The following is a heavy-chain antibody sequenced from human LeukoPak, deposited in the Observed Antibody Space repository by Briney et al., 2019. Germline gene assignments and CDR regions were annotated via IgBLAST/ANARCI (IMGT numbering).Heavy chain of an antibody. J-gene: IGHJ4*02. CDR1: GFTFITYW. D-gene: IGHD3-10*01. Sequence: GGSLRLSCAASGFTFITYWMSWVRQAPGKGLEWVASIRPDGNEKYYVDSVKGRFTISRDNAKHSLFLQMNSLRAEDTAVYYCARDLTGYYGSGSYSDYWGQGTLVTVSS. CDR2: IRPDGNEK. V-gene: IGHV3-7*01. CDR3: ARDLTGYYGSGSYSDY.